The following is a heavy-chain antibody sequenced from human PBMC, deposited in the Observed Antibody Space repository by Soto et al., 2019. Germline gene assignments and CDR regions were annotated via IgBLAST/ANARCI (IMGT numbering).Heavy chain of an antibody. CDR2: FIPRFGTT. Sequence: QVQLVQSGAEVKKPGSSVRVSCKTSGDSFSKYTVNWVRQAPRQGLEWMGGFIPRFGTTNFAPTLPGRVTITADECMNTGYMELSSLRSEDTALYYCARGRGLYNSGRSQLHSWGQGTLVTVSS. D-gene: IGHD1-1*01. J-gene: IGHJ4*02. CDR3: ARGRGLYNSGRSQLHS. V-gene: IGHV1-69*01. CDR1: GDSFSKYT.